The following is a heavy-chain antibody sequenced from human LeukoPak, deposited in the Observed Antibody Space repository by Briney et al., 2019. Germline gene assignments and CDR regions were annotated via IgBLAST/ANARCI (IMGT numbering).Heavy chain of an antibody. Sequence: SVKVSCKASGGTFSSYAISWVRQAPGQGLEWKGGIIPIFGTANYAQKFQGRVTITADESTSTAYMELSSLRSEDTAVYYCARAVAPPQYYYYYMDVWGKGTTVTVSS. CDR1: GGTFSSYA. CDR2: IIPIFGTA. D-gene: IGHD2-15*01. V-gene: IGHV1-69*13. J-gene: IGHJ6*03. CDR3: ARAVAPPQYYYYYMDV.